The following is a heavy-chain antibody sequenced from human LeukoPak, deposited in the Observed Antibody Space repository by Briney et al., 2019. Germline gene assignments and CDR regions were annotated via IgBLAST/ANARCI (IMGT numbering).Heavy chain of an antibody. V-gene: IGHV2-5*01. J-gene: IGHJ4*02. CDR2: IYWNDDK. CDR3: AHRLDDFWSGYYYFDY. CDR1: GFSLSTSGVG. Sequence: SGPTLVKPTQTLTLTCTSSGFSLSTSGVGVGWIRQPPGKALEWLALIYWNDDKRYSPSLKSRLTITKDTSKNQVVLTMTNMDPVGTATYYCAHRLDDFWSGYYYFDYWGQGTLVTVSS. D-gene: IGHD3-3*01.